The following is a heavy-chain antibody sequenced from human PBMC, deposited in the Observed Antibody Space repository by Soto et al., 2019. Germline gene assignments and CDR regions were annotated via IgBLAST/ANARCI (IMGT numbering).Heavy chain of an antibody. CDR1: GFTFSSYG. D-gene: IGHD3-22*01. Sequence: GGSLRLSCAASGFTFSSYGMHWVRQAPGKGLEWVAVIWYDGSNKYYADSVKGRFTISRDNSKNTLYLQMNSLRAEDTAVYYCARGARGYYDSSGYYHVSVFKLLDNPYYFDYWGQGTLVTVSS. CDR2: IWYDGSNK. J-gene: IGHJ4*02. CDR3: ARGARGYYDSSGYYHVSVFKLLDNPYYFDY. V-gene: IGHV3-33*01.